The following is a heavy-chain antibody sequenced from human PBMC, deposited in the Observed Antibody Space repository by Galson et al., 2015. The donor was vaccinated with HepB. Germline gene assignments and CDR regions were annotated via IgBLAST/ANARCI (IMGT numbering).Heavy chain of an antibody. V-gene: IGHV3-11*06. Sequence: SLRLSCAASGFTFSDYYMSWIRQAPGKGLEWVSYISSSSSYTNYADSVKGRFTISRDNAKNSLYLQMNSLRAEDTAVYYCARDRGDFWSGYYTGEQRWFDPWGQGTLVTVSS. CDR1: GFTFSDYY. D-gene: IGHD3-3*01. CDR3: ARDRGDFWSGYYTGEQRWFDP. J-gene: IGHJ5*02. CDR2: ISSSSSYT.